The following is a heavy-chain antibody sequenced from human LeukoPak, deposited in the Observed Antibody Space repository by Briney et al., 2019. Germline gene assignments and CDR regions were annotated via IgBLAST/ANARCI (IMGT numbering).Heavy chain of an antibody. Sequence: PSETLSLTCTVSGGSISSHYWSWIRQPPGKGLEWIGYISYIGSTNYNPSLKSRVTISVDTSKNQFSLKLNSVTAADTAVYYCARESTVAGTARYLDSRGQGTLVTVSS. CDR3: ARESTVAGTARYLDS. CDR2: ISYIGST. CDR1: GGSISSHY. D-gene: IGHD6-13*01. J-gene: IGHJ4*02. V-gene: IGHV4-59*11.